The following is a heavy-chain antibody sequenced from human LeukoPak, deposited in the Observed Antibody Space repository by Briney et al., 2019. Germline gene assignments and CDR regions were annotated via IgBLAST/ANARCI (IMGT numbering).Heavy chain of an antibody. D-gene: IGHD3-9*01. CDR1: GGSFSGYY. CDR2: INHSGST. Sequence: SETLSLTCAVYGGSFSGYYWSWIRRPPGKGLEWIGEINHSGSTNYNPSLKSRVTISVDTSKNQFSLKLSSVTAADTAVYYCARGGLRYFDLDVWGQGTTVTVSS. J-gene: IGHJ6*02. CDR3: ARGGLRYFDLDV. V-gene: IGHV4-34*01.